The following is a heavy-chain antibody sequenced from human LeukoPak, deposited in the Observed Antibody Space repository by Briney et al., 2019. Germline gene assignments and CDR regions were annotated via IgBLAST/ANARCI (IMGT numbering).Heavy chain of an antibody. CDR3: ASTYCSSTSCYMGRAEYFQH. D-gene: IGHD2-2*02. CDR1: GGSISSGGYY. CDR2: IYYSGST. J-gene: IGHJ1*01. Sequence: SQTLSLTCTVSGGSISSGGYYWSWIRQHPGKGLEWIGYIYYSGSTYYNPSLKSRVTISVDTSKNQFSLKLSSVTAADTAVYYCASTYCSSTSCYMGRAEYFQHWGHGTLVTVSS. V-gene: IGHV4-31*03.